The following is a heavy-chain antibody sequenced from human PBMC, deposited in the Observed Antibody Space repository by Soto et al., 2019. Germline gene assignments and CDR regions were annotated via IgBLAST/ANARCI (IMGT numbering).Heavy chain of an antibody. V-gene: IGHV4-4*08. CDR1: GGSISNSY. D-gene: IGHD4-17*01. CDR3: ARDRLSYGAFDI. J-gene: IGHJ3*02. CDR2: IYSSGST. Sequence: PSETLSLTCTVSGGSISNSYWSWIRQSPGKGLEWIGYIYSSGSTNYNPSLKSRVTISVDTSKNQFSLKLSSVTAADTAVYYCARDRLSYGAFDIWGQGTMVTVSS.